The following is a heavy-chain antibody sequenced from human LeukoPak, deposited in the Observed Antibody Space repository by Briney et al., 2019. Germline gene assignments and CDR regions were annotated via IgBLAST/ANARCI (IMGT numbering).Heavy chain of an antibody. J-gene: IGHJ5*02. V-gene: IGHV1-2*02. CDR1: GYSFSGHY. CDR2: INPNSGGT. D-gene: IGHD3-10*01. CDR3: ARIVRGYGSGSYYLGRWFDP. Sequence: ASVTVSCKASGYSFSGHYMHWVRQAPGQGLEWMGWINPNSGGTNYAQKFQGRVTMTRDTSISTAYMELSRLRSDDTAVYYCARIVRGYGSGSYYLGRWFDPWGQGTLVTVSS.